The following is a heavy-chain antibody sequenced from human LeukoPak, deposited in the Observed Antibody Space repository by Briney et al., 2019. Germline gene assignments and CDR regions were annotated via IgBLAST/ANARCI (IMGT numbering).Heavy chain of an antibody. Sequence: PGGSLRLSCAASGFTFSSYSMNWVRQAPGKGLEWVSSISSSSSYIYYADSVEGRFTISRDNAKNSLYLQMNSLRAEDTAVYYCARERVAAIFDYWGQGTLVTVSS. CDR2: ISSSSSYI. V-gene: IGHV3-21*01. D-gene: IGHD6-25*01. CDR1: GFTFSSYS. CDR3: ARERVAAIFDY. J-gene: IGHJ4*02.